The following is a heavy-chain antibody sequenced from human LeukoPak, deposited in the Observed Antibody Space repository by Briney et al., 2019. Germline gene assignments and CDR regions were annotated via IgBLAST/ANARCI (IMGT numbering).Heavy chain of an antibody. CDR1: GFTVSSNY. V-gene: IGHV3-74*01. J-gene: IGHJ4*02. D-gene: IGHD6-19*01. Sequence: GGSLRLSCAASGFTVSSNYMSWVRQAPGKGLEWVSRINSDGSSTSYADSVKGRFTISRDNAKNTLYLQMNSLRAEDTAVYYCARAGWGSWYDYWGQGTLVTVSS. CDR3: ARAGWGSWYDY. CDR2: INSDGSST.